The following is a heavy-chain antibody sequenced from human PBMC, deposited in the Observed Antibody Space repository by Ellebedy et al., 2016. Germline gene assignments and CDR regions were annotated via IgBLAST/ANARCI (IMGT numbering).Heavy chain of an antibody. J-gene: IGHJ6*02. D-gene: IGHD6-13*01. CDR2: FNPNSGGT. CDR1: GYTFTGYY. Sequence: ASVKVSCKASGYTFTGYYMHWVRQAPGQGLAWMGWFNPNSGGTNYAQKFQGWVTMTRDTSISTAYMELSRLRSDDTAVYYCARSLGVEAAAGYYYYYGMDVWGQGTTVTVSS. CDR3: ARSLGVEAAAGYYYYYGMDV. V-gene: IGHV1-2*04.